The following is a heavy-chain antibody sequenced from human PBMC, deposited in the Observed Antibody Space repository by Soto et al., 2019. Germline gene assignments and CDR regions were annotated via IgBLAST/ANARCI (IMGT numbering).Heavy chain of an antibody. V-gene: IGHV3-21*01. J-gene: IGHJ4*02. CDR1: GFTFSSYS. D-gene: IGHD3-22*01. CDR3: ARYAYYYDSSGYYPIDY. CDR2: ISSSSSYI. Sequence: EVQLVESGGGLVKPGGSLRLSCAASGFTFSSYSMNWVRQAPGKWLEWVSSISSSSSYIYYADSVKGRFTISRDNAKNSLYLQMNSLRAEDTAVYYCARYAYYYDSSGYYPIDYWGQGTLVTVSS.